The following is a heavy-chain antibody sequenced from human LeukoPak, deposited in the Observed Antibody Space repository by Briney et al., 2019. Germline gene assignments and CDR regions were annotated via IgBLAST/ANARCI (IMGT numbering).Heavy chain of an antibody. CDR1: GGSISSYY. CDR2: IYYSGTT. D-gene: IGHD6-13*01. CDR3: ARGVYIAAAQYGY. Sequence: SETLSLTCTVSGGSISSYYWSWVRQPPGKGLEWIGYIYYSGTTNYNPSLKSRVTISVDTSKNQFSLKLSSVTAADTAVYYCARGVYIAAAQYGYWVQGTLVTVSS. V-gene: IGHV4-59*01. J-gene: IGHJ4*02.